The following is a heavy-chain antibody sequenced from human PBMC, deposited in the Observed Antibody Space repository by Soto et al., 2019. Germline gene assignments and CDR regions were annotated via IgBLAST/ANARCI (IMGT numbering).Heavy chain of an antibody. CDR3: ARDNGIVDY. CDR2: ISSSSSTI. J-gene: IGHJ4*02. V-gene: IGHV3-48*02. D-gene: IGHD3-22*01. CDR1: GFTFSSYS. Sequence: GGSLRLSCAASGFTFSSYSMNWVRQAPGKGLEWVSYISSSSSTIYYADSVKGRFTISRDNAKNSLYLQMSSLRDEDTAVYYCARDNGIVDYWGQGTLVTVSS.